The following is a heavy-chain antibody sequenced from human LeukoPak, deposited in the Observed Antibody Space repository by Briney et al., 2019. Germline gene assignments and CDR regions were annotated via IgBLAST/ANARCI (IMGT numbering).Heavy chain of an antibody. CDR3: ARTTMVRGVTRHFDY. D-gene: IGHD3-10*01. CDR2: IYPGDSDT. Sequence: GESLKISCKGSGYSFTSYWIGWVRQMPGKGLEWMGIIYPGDSDTRYSPSFQGQVTISADKSISTAYRQWSSLKASDTAMYYCARTTMVRGVTRHFDYWGQGTLVTVSS. J-gene: IGHJ4*02. V-gene: IGHV5-51*01. CDR1: GYSFTSYW.